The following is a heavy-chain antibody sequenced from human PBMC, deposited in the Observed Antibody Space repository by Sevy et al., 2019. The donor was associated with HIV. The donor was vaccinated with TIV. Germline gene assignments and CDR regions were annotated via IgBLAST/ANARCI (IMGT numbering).Heavy chain of an antibody. CDR2: MNPNSGDT. CDR3: ARGVPYDSSGYYYLCDY. V-gene: IGHV1-8*01. Sequence: ASVKVSCKASGYTFTSYDINWVRQATGQGLEWMGWMNPNSGDTGYAQKFQGRVTMTRNTSISTAYMELSSLRSEDTAVYYCARGVPYDSSGYYYLCDYCGQGTLVTVSS. CDR1: GYTFTSYD. D-gene: IGHD3-22*01. J-gene: IGHJ4*02.